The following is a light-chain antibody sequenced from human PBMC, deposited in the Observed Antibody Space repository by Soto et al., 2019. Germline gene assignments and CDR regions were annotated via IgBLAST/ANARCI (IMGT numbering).Light chain of an antibody. Sequence: QSALTQAPSVSGSPGQSVTISCTGTSSDVGDYDYVSWYLQHPGTAPKLLISDVSRRHSGVPDRFSGSKSGNTASLTISGLQVDDEGDYYCCSYAGTSTYVFGTGTKLTVL. CDR3: CSYAGTSTYV. CDR1: SSDVGDYDY. J-gene: IGLJ1*01. CDR2: DVS. V-gene: IGLV2-11*01.